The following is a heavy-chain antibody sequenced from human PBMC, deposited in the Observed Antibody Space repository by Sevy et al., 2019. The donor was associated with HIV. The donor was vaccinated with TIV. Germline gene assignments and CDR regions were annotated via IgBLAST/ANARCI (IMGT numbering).Heavy chain of an antibody. CDR3: AREGCTQPHDY. V-gene: IGHV3-23*01. J-gene: IGHJ4*02. CDR1: GFTFANYG. D-gene: IGHD2-8*01. Sequence: GGSLRLSCPAPGFTFANYGMSWVRQAPGKGLEWVSTFSFGCGRINYADSVKGRFTISRDDSKNTLFLQMNSLRAEDTATYFCAREGCTQPHDYWGQGTLVTVSS. CDR2: FSFGCGRI.